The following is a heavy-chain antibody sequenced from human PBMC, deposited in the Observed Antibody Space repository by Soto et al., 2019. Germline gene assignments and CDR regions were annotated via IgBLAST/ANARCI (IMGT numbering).Heavy chain of an antibody. Sequence: GGSLRLSCAASGFTFSSYAMSWVRQAPGKGLEWVSAISGSGGSTYYADSVKGRFTISRDNSKNTLYLQMNSLRAEDTAVYYCATSNNVLRYFDWSLWGQGTLVTVSS. D-gene: IGHD3-9*01. CDR3: ATSNNVLRYFDWSL. V-gene: IGHV3-23*01. CDR1: GFTFSSYA. CDR2: ISGSGGST. J-gene: IGHJ4*02.